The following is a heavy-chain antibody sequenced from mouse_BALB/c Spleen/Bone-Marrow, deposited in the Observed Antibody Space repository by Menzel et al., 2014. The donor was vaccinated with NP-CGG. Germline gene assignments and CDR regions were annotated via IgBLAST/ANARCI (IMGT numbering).Heavy chain of an antibody. V-gene: IGHV1-14*01. D-gene: IGHD1-1*01. Sequence: VQLQQPGPELVKPGASVKMSCKASGYTFTSYVMHWVKQKPGQGLEWTGYINPYNDGTKYNEKFKGKATLTSDKSSSTAYMELSSLTSEDSAVYYCARSLLRYYAMDYWGQGTSVTVSS. CDR3: ARSLLRYYAMDY. J-gene: IGHJ4*01. CDR1: GYTFTSYV. CDR2: INPYNDGT.